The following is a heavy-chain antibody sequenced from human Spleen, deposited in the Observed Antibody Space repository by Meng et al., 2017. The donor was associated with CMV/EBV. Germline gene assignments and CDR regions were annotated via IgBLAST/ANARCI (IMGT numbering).Heavy chain of an antibody. CDR2: ISYDGSNK. D-gene: IGHD3-22*01. J-gene: IGHJ4*02. CDR1: GITFSDAW. V-gene: IGHV3-30-3*01. Sequence: GGSLRLSCAASGITFSDAWMSWVRQAPGKGLEWVAVISYDGSNKNYADSVKGRFTISRDNSKNTLYLQMNSLRAEDTAVYYCARDRGHYYDSSGYLGYWGQGTLVTVSS. CDR3: ARDRGHYYDSSGYLGY.